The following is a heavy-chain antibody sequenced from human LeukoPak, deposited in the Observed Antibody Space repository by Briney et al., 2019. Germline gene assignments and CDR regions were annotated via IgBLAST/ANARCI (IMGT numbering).Heavy chain of an antibody. Sequence: ASVKVSCKASGYTFTSYGISWVRQAPGQGLEWMGWISAYNGNTNYGQKLQGRVTMTTDTSTSTAYMELRSLRSDDTAVYYCARSVSVLRFLEWFNYYYMDVWGKGTTVTVSS. CDR3: ARSVSVLRFLEWFNYYYMDV. V-gene: IGHV1-18*01. D-gene: IGHD3-3*01. J-gene: IGHJ6*03. CDR2: ISAYNGNT. CDR1: GYTFTSYG.